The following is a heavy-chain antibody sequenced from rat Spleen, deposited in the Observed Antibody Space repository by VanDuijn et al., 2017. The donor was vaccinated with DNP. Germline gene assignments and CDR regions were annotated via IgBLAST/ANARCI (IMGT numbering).Heavy chain of an antibody. Sequence: QVQLKESGPGLVQPSQTLSLTCTVSGFSLTSNSVHWVRQPPGKGLEWVGAIWSGGSTDYNSALKSRLSISRDTSKSQVFLKMNSLQTEDTAIYFCTRSGYDGSYYYAMDAWGQGTSVTVSS. CDR1: GFSLTSNS. J-gene: IGHJ4*01. CDR3: TRSGYDGSYYYAMDA. D-gene: IGHD1-12*02. V-gene: IGHV2-1*01. CDR2: IWSGGST.